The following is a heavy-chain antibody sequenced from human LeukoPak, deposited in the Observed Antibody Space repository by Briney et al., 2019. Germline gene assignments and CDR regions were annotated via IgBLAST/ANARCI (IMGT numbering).Heavy chain of an antibody. CDR1: GFTFSSYW. CDR2: IKQDGSEK. V-gene: IGHV3-7*01. Sequence: GGSLRLSCAASGFTFSSYWMSWVRQAPGKGLEWVANIKQDGSEKYYVDSVKGRSTISRDNAKNSLYLQMNSLRAEDTAVYYCARDLGGSWFNWFDPWGQGTLVTVSS. CDR3: ARDLGGSWFNWFDP. J-gene: IGHJ5*02. D-gene: IGHD6-13*01.